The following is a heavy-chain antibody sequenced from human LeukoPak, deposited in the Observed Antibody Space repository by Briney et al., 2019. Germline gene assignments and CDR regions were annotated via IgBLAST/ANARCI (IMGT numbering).Heavy chain of an antibody. V-gene: IGHV4-38-2*02. J-gene: IGHJ4*02. CDR2: IYYSGST. D-gene: IGHD6-19*01. CDR1: GYSISSGYY. Sequence: SETLSLTCTVSGYSISSGYYWGWIRQPPGKGLEWIGSIYYSGSTYYNPSLKSRVTISVDTSKKQFSLRLSYVTAADTAVYYCARAGQWLVDFDYWGQGTLVTVSS. CDR3: ARAGQWLVDFDY.